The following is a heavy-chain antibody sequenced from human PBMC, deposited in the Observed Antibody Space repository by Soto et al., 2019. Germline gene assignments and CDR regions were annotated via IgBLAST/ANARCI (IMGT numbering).Heavy chain of an antibody. CDR1: GFTFSGYG. CDR3: AKGKSAAAWNMDV. J-gene: IGHJ6*02. Sequence: QVQLVESGGGVVQPGRSLRLSCGASGFTFSGYGMHWVRQAPGKGLEWVAVISYDGSNKYYADSVKGRFTISRDNSKATLFLEMNRLRAEDTAMYYCAKGKSAAAWNMDVWGQGTTVTVSS. CDR2: ISYDGSNK. V-gene: IGHV3-30*18. D-gene: IGHD6-25*01.